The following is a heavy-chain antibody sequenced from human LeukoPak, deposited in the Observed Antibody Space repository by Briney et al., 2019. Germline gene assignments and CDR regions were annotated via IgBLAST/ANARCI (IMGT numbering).Heavy chain of an antibody. V-gene: IGHV4-39*07. CDR3: ARVYYSSSYDYWYFDL. CDR1: GNSIRRGIYY. D-gene: IGHD6-13*01. CDR2: IFYSGNT. Sequence: SSETLSLTCSVSGNSIRRGIYYWAWLRQPPGKGLEWIASIFYSGNTYYNPSLKSRVSISVDTSKNQFSLKLSSVTAADTAVYYCARVYYSSSYDYWYFDLWGRGTLVTVSS. J-gene: IGHJ2*01.